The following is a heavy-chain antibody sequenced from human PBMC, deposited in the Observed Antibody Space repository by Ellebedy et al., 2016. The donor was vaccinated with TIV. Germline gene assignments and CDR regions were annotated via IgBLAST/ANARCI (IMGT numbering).Heavy chain of an antibody. Sequence: ASVKVSCKASGYTFTSYDINWVRQATGQGLEWMGWMNPNSGNTGYAQKFQGRVTLTRNTSISTASMELSSLRSEDTAVYYCARGPSDGSSWYGPYYYYYYYMDVWGKGTTVTVSS. CDR2: MNPNSGNT. CDR1: GYTFTSYD. V-gene: IGHV1-8*01. J-gene: IGHJ6*03. D-gene: IGHD6-13*01. CDR3: ARGPSDGSSWYGPYYYYYYYMDV.